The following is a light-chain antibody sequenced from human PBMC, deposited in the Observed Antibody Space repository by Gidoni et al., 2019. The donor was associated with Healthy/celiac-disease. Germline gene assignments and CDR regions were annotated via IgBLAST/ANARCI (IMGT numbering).Light chain of an antibody. V-gene: IGKV1-12*02. CDR2: AAS. CDR3: QQANSFPFT. Sequence: DIQMTQSPSSVSASVGDRVTITCRASQGISIWLAWYQHKPGKAPKLLIYAASSLQSGVPSRFSGSGSGTYFTLTIISLQPEYFATYYCQQANSFPFTFGQGTRLEIK. CDR1: QGISIW. J-gene: IGKJ5*01.